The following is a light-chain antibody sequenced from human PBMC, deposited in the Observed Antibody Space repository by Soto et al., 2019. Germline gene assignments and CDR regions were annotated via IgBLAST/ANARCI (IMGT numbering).Light chain of an antibody. J-gene: IGKJ1*01. CDR1: QSVLYSSNNKNY. V-gene: IGKV4-1*01. Sequence: DIVMTQSPDSLAVSLGERATINGKSSQSVLYSSNNKNYLAWYQQKPGQPPKLLIYWASTRESGVPDRFSGSGSGTDFTLTISSLQVEDVAVYYCQQYYSTPTFGQGTKVEIK. CDR2: WAS. CDR3: QQYYSTPT.